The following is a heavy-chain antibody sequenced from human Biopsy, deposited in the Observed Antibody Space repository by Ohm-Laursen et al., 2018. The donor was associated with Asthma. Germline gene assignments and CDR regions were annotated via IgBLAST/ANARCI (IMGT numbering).Heavy chain of an antibody. D-gene: IGHD3-10*01. J-gene: IGHJ6*02. CDR2: ISVYNGNT. Sequence: ASVKVSCKTSGYTFNSAGITWVRQAPGQGLEWMGGISVYNGNTKVAQKLQDRVTMITDISTSTAYMELRSLRSDDTAVYFCARAVDYSHYYGIDVWGQGTTVTVS. V-gene: IGHV1-18*01. CDR1: GYTFNSAG. CDR3: ARAVDYSHYYGIDV.